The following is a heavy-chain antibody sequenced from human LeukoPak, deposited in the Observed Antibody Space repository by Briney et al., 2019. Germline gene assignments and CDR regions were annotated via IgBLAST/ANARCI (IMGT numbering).Heavy chain of an antibody. Sequence: ASVKVSCKASGYNFRTYGISWVRQAPGQGLEWLGWISPYNGDTKSAQKFQGRLTMTTDTSTTTAYLDLKSLRADDTVVYLCARGEPVVATSPFDYWGQGTLVTVSS. J-gene: IGHJ4*02. CDR2: ISPYNGDT. CDR1: GYNFRTYG. V-gene: IGHV1-18*01. CDR3: ARGEPVVATSPFDY. D-gene: IGHD5-12*01.